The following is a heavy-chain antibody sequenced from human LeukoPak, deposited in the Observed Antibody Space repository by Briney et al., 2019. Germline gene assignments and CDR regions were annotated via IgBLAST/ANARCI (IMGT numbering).Heavy chain of an antibody. CDR3: VGDRPGESCRPRNA. V-gene: IGHV3-23*01. D-gene: IGHD2-2*01. Sequence: QTGGSLRLSCKTSGFTLRNYAMSWVRHPPGKGLEWVSSVSGSDDPLYADSVKGRFTITRDISMSTVYLQMSSLRAEDTAVYFCVGDRPGESCRPRNAWAKGTTVTVSS. CDR1: GFTLRNYA. J-gene: IGHJ6*04. CDR2: VSGSDDP.